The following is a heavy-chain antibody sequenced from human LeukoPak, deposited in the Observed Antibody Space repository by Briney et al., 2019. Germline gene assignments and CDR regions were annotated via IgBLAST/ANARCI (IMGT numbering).Heavy chain of an antibody. CDR2: INHSGST. CDR1: GGSFSGYY. CDR3: ARAREDTAMVISRADWYFDL. J-gene: IGHJ2*01. D-gene: IGHD5-18*01. V-gene: IGHV4-34*01. Sequence: PSETLSLTCAVYGGSFSGYYWSWIRQPPGKGLEWIGEINHSGSTNYNPSLKSRVTISVDTSKNQFSLKLSSVTAADTAVYYCARAREDTAMVISRADWYFDLWGRGTLVTVSS.